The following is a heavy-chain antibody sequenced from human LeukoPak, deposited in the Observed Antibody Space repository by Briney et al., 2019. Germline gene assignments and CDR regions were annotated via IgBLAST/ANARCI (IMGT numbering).Heavy chain of an antibody. J-gene: IGHJ5*02. CDR3: ARAPRITMVRGVIYWFDP. Sequence: VASVKVSCKASGYTFTSYDIKWVRQATGQGLEWMGWMNPNSGNTGYAQKFQGRVTITRNTSISTAYMELSSLRSEDTAVYYCARAPRITMVRGVIYWFDPWGQGTLVTVSS. V-gene: IGHV1-8*03. CDR1: GYTFTSYD. CDR2: MNPNSGNT. D-gene: IGHD3-10*01.